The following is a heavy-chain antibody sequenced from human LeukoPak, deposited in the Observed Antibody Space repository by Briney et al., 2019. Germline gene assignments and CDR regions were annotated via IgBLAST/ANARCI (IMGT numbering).Heavy chain of an antibody. CDR2: IHYSGST. V-gene: IGHV4-61*08. Sequence: SETLSLTCTVSGGSVSSGGYYWSWIRQPPGKGLEWIGYIHYSGSTNYNPSLKGRVTISVDTSKIQFSLKLTSVTAADTAVYYCARRYSSSSFDYWGQGTLVTVSS. J-gene: IGHJ4*02. D-gene: IGHD6-6*01. CDR3: ARRYSSSSFDY. CDR1: GGSVSSGGYY.